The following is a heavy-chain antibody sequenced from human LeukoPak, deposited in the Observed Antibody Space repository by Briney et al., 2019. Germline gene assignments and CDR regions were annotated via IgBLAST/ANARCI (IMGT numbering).Heavy chain of an antibody. CDR3: AKKGVLHYYDSSGYLQDY. D-gene: IGHD3-22*01. CDR1: GFTFSSCA. J-gene: IGHJ4*02. V-gene: IGHV3-23*01. CDR2: ISGSGGTT. Sequence: GGSLRLSCAASGFTFSSCAMSWVRQAPGKGLEWVSAISGSGGTTYYADSVKGRFAISRDNSKNTLYLQMNSLRAEDTAVYYCAKKGVLHYYDSSGYLQDYWGQGTLVTVSS.